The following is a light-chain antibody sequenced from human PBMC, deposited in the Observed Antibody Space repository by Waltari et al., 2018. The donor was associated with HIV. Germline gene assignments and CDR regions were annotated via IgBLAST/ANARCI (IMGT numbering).Light chain of an antibody. V-gene: IGLV1-47*01. CDR3: TAWDGSLSGWV. Sequence: QSVLTQPPSASGTPGQRVTISCSGSSSNIGSNYVYWYQQLPGTAPKLLIYKSNQRPSGVTDRFSGSKSGTAAALAISGLRSEDEADYYCTAWDGSLSGWVFGGGTKLTVL. CDR1: SSNIGSNY. CDR2: KSN. J-gene: IGLJ3*02.